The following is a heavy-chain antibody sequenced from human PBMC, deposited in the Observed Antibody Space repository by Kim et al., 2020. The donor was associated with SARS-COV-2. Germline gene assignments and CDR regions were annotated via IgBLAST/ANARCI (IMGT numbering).Heavy chain of an antibody. CDR3: ARDLGAVGATSDY. V-gene: IGHV3-48*02. Sequence: YADSVKGRFTISRDNAKNSLYLQMNSLRDEDTAVYYCARDLGAVGATSDYWGQGTLVTVSS. J-gene: IGHJ4*02. D-gene: IGHD1-26*01.